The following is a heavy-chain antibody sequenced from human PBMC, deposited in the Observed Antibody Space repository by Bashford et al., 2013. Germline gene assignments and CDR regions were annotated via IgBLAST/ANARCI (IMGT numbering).Heavy chain of an antibody. J-gene: IGHJ4*02. D-gene: IGHD3-10*01. CDR2: FYPGDSDT. V-gene: IGHV5-51*01. CDR3: ARRALGSYYYYFDY. CDR1: GYTFTHYW. Sequence: ESLKISCQSSGYTFTHYWIGLGAPDARKGLEWMGMFYPGDSDTIYSPSFQGQVTISADKSITTAYLQWSSLKASDSAIYYCARRALGSYYYYFDYWGQGTLVTVSS.